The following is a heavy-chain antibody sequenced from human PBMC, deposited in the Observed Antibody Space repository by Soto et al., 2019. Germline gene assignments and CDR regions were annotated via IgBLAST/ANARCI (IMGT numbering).Heavy chain of an antibody. J-gene: IGHJ6*02. D-gene: IGHD3-10*01. CDR1: GFAFSSDT. CDR3: ARDGNYYGSGRYYYYYGMDV. Sequence: PGGSMRMSCAASGFAFSSDTIHWVRKAPGKGLEWVAVISYDGSNKYYADSVKGRFTISRDNSKNTLYLQMNSLRAEDTAVYYCARDGNYYGSGRYYYYYGMDVWGQGTTVTVSS. CDR2: ISYDGSNK. V-gene: IGHV3-30-3*01.